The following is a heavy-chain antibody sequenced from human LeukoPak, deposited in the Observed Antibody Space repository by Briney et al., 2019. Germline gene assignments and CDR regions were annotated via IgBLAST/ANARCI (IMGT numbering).Heavy chain of an antibody. CDR1: GGTFSSYA. D-gene: IGHD6-19*01. Sequence: SVKVSCKASGGTFSSYAISWVRQAPGQGLEWMGRIIPILGIANYAQKFQGRVTITADKSTSTAYMELSSLRSDDTAVYYCARNLYSSGPHWGQGPLVTVPS. CDR2: IIPILGIA. V-gene: IGHV1-69*04. J-gene: IGHJ4*02. CDR3: ARNLYSSGPH.